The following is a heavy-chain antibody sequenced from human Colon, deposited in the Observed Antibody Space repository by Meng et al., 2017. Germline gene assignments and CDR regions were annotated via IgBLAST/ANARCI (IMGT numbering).Heavy chain of an antibody. CDR3: ARWGGGSVTTSGDY. J-gene: IGHJ4*02. D-gene: IGHD4-17*01. V-gene: IGHV5-51*01. Sequence: GGSLRLSCKGSGYSFTNYWIGWVRQMPGKGLEWMGAIYPFDSDAIYSPSFQGQVTISADRSINTAYLQWSSLKASDTAMYYCARWGGGSVTTSGDYWGQGTLVTVSS. CDR1: GYSFTNYW. CDR2: IYPFDSDA.